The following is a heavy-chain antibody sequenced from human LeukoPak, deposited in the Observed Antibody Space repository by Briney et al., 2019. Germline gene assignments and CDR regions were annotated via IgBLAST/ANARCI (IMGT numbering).Heavy chain of an antibody. V-gene: IGHV3-73*01. J-gene: IGHJ4*02. CDR2: IRSKANNYAT. D-gene: IGHD5-12*01. CDR3: TSLRSDWAGSSFDY. Sequence: TGGSLRLSCAASGFTFSDSAMHWVRQASGKGLEWVGRIRSKANNYATAYAASVKGRFTISRDDSKNTAYLQMNSLKTEDTAVYYCTSLRSDWAGSSFDYWGQGTLVTVSS. CDR1: GFTFSDSA.